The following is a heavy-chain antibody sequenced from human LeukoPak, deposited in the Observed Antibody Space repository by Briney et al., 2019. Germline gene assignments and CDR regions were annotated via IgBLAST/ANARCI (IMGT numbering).Heavy chain of an antibody. CDR3: ARGLSGSSDK. J-gene: IGHJ4*02. CDR1: GFTFSNFA. Sequence: GGSLRLSCAASGFTFSNFAMHWVRQIPGKGLQYVAAISSSGHATHYVDSVKGRFTVSRDNSKNTVYLHLGSLRPEDTALYYCARGLSGSSDKWGRGVLVTVSS. CDR2: ISSSGHAT. V-gene: IGHV3-64*02. D-gene: IGHD7-27*01.